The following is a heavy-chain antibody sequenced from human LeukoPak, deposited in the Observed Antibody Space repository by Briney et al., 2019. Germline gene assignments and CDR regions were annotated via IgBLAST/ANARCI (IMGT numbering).Heavy chain of an antibody. Sequence: GGSLRLSCAASGFTFSSYWVSWVRQAPGKGMEWVANIKQDGSEKYYGDSVKGRFTISRDNAKNSLYLQMNSLRAEDTAVYYCAREVIQYSSGWYFSDYWGQGTLVTVSS. V-gene: IGHV3-7*01. J-gene: IGHJ4*02. CDR3: AREVIQYSSGWYFSDY. D-gene: IGHD6-19*01. CDR1: GFTFSSYW. CDR2: IKQDGSEK.